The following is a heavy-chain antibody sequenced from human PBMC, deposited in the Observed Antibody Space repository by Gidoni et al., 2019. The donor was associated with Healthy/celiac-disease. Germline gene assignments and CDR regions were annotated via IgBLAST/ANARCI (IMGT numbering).Heavy chain of an antibody. CDR2: IYYSGST. Sequence: QLQLQESGPGLVKPSETLSLTCTVSVGSIRRSSSYWVCIRQPPGKGLEWIGSIYYSGSTYYNPSLKSRVTISVDTSKNQFSLKLSSVTAADTAVYYCARQSSLYYDFWSGYAAFDIWGQGTMVTVSS. CDR3: ARQSSLYYDFWSGYAAFDI. D-gene: IGHD3-3*01. V-gene: IGHV4-39*01. J-gene: IGHJ3*02. CDR1: VGSIRRSSSY.